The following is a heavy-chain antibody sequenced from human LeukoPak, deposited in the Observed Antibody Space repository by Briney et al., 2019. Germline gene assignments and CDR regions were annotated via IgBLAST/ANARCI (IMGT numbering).Heavy chain of an antibody. V-gene: IGHV1-18*01. CDR3: AKDLGYYGWGRWDDVFDI. J-gene: IGHJ3*02. CDR1: GDTLISSF. CDR2: IIAYDGDT. Sequence: ASAKVSSKASGDTLISSFLSRGRHAPGGGGEWMGWIIAYDGDTNYTQNVKGRVMMTTDTFTSTAYMKLKSLRSDDTAVYYCAKDLGYYGWGRWDDVFDIWGQGTTVTVSS. D-gene: IGHD3-10*01.